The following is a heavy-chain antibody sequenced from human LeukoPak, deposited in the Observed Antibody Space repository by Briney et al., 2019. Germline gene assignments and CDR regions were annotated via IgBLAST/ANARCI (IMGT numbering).Heavy chain of an antibody. D-gene: IGHD3-22*01. J-gene: IGHJ4*02. CDR2: IYTGDSDT. V-gene: IGHV5-51*01. CDR1: GYRFSSYL. Sequence: GESLKISCKGSGYRFSSYLIGWGRPIPGKGLGWVGIIYTGDSDTRYSPYFQGQVTISADKSISTDYLQWRSLKASDTAMYYCARPDYDSSGYYYDYWGQGTLVTVSS. CDR3: ARPDYDSSGYYYDY.